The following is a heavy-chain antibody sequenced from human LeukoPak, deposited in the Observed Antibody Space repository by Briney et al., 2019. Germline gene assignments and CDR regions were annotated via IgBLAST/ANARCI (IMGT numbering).Heavy chain of an antibody. CDR3: ARVIVGATTY. D-gene: IGHD1-26*01. J-gene: IGHJ4*02. Sequence: SETLSLTCAVYGGSFSGYYWSWIRQPPGKGLEWIGEINHSGGTNYNPSLKSRVTISVDTSKNQFSLKLSSVTTADTAVYYCARVIVGATTYWGQGTLVTVSS. CDR2: INHSGGT. CDR1: GGSFSGYY. V-gene: IGHV4-34*01.